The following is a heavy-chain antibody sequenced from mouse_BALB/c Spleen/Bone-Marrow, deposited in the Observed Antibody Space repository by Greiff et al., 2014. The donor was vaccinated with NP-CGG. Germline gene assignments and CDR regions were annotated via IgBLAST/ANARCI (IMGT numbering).Heavy chain of an antibody. V-gene: IGHV1-18*01. CDR2: INPYNDVT. CDR3: ATLYDSYAMDY. J-gene: IGHJ4*01. D-gene: IGHD1-1*01. Sequence: VQLQQSGPELVKPGASMKISCKASGYSFTGYTMNWVKQSHGKNLEWIGLINPYNDVTIYNQKFKGKATLTVDKSSSTAYMELLSLTSVDSAVYYCATLYDSYAMDYWGQGTSVTVSS. CDR1: GYSFTGYT.